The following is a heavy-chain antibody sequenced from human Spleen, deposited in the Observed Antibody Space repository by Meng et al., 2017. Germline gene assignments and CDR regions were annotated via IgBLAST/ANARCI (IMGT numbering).Heavy chain of an antibody. D-gene: IGHD2-15*01. CDR2: IYWGDDK. Sequence: QITLEESGPTLVKATQTLTLTCTFSDFSLNTGGVGVGWIRQPPGKALEWLALIYWGDDKRHSPSLKSRLTITKDTSKNQGVLTMTNMDPVDTGTYYCAHFGVGGSNSFYFDYWGQGSLVTVSS. V-gene: IGHV2-5*02. CDR3: AHFGVGGSNSFYFDY. CDR1: DFSLNTGGVG. J-gene: IGHJ4*02.